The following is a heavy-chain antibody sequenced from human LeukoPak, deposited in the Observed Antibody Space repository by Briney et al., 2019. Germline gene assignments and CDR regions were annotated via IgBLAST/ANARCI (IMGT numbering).Heavy chain of an antibody. D-gene: IGHD6-13*01. Sequence: GGSLRLSCAASGFTFSSYEMHWVRQAPGKGLEWFSYLSTSGSTTYYAGSVKGQFTISRDNAKNSLYLQMNSLRVEDTAVYYCARDNHSGSWSWFDPWGQGTLVSVSS. J-gene: IGHJ5*02. CDR2: LSTSGSTT. CDR3: ARDNHSGSWSWFDP. CDR1: GFTFSSYE. V-gene: IGHV3-48*03.